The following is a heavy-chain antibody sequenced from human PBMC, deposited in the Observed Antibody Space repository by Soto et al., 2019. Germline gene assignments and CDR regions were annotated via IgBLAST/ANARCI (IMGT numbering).Heavy chain of an antibody. J-gene: IGHJ3*02. CDR1: GFTFDDYA. D-gene: IGHD2-2*01. CDR3: AKVDRAGYQLLSPAFDI. CDR2: ISWNSGSI. Sequence: GGSLRLSCAASGFTFDDYAMHWVRQAPGKGLEWVSGISWNSGSIDYADSVKGRFTISRDNAKNSLYLQMNSLRAEDTALYYCAKVDRAGYQLLSPAFDIWGQGTMVTVSS. V-gene: IGHV3-9*01.